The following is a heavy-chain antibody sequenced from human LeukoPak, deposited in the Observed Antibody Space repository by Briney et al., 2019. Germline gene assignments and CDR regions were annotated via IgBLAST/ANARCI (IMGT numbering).Heavy chain of an antibody. J-gene: IGHJ4*02. Sequence: GGSLRLSCAASGFTFSSYAMSWVRQAPGKGLEWASAISGSGGSTYYADSVKGRFTISRDNAKNSLYLQMNSLRAEDTAVYYCARGGDILTGYYTDYWGQGTLVTVSS. CDR3: ARGGDILTGYYTDY. D-gene: IGHD3-9*01. V-gene: IGHV3-23*01. CDR2: ISGSGGST. CDR1: GFTFSSYA.